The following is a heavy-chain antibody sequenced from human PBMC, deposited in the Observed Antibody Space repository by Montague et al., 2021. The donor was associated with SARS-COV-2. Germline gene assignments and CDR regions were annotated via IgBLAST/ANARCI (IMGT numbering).Heavy chain of an antibody. J-gene: IGHJ4*02. V-gene: IGHV3-23*01. D-gene: IGHD1-1*01. Sequence: SLRLSCAASGFTFNTYGMSWVRQAPGQGLEWVSCISGSGGTYYAGSVKGRFAISSDTSNNTLYLQMNSLSAEDTAIYYCAKQRGTITTTFDYWGQGSLVTVSS. CDR3: AKQRGTITTTFDY. CDR1: GFTFNTYG. CDR2: ISGSGGT.